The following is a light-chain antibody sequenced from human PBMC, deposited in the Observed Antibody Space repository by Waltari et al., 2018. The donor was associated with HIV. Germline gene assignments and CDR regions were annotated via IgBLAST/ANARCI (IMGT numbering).Light chain of an antibody. CDR1: SSNFATTT. J-gene: IGLJ3*02. CDR3: EAWDDSVTGPV. CDR2: RHQ. V-gene: IGLV1-44*01. Sequence: QSVLTQPPSASGTPGPGATLPRSGTSSNFATTTALWYQQLPGPAPKLLPYRHQQPPSGVPDRFSGSKSATSASLVISDLHSDDEGTYYCEAWDDSVTGPVFGGGTKLTVL.